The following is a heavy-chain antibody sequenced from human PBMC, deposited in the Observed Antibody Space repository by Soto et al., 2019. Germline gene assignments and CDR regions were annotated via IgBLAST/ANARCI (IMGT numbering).Heavy chain of an antibody. CDR3: ARQYCGGDCYLKAEYFQH. J-gene: IGHJ1*01. D-gene: IGHD2-21*02. CDR2: IIPIFGTA. Sequence: GASVKVSCKASGGTFSSYGISWVRQAPGQGLEWMGGIIPIFGTANYAQKFQGRVTITADESTSTAYMELSSLRSENTAVYYCARQYCGGDCYLKAEYFQHWGQGTLVTAPQ. V-gene: IGHV1-69*13. CDR1: GGTFSSYG.